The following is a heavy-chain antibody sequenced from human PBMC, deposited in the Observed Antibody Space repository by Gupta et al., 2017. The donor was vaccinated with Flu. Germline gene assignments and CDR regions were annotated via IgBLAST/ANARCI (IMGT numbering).Heavy chain of an antibody. CDR3: ARETGHDAFDI. CDR2: ISPYSGGV. Sequence: QVQLVQSGAEVQKPGASVKVSCKASGYSFTGYYIHWVRQAPGQGLEWMGRISPYSGGVNYAQRFQGRVTMTRDTSIRTAYMELSSLRSDDTAVYYCARETGHDAFDIWGQGTMVIVSS. J-gene: IGHJ3*02. CDR1: GYSFTGYY. V-gene: IGHV1-2*06.